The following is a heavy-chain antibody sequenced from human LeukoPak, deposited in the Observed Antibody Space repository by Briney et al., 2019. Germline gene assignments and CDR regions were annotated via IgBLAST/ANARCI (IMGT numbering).Heavy chain of an antibody. CDR1: GFTVSSNY. Sequence: GGSLRLSCAASGFTVSSNYMSWVRQAPGKGLEWVAFIRYDGSNKYYADSVKGRFTISRDNSKNTLYLQMNSLRAEDTAVYYCAKAPWGIVVVTAIVSRGRAFDIWGQGTMVTVSS. CDR3: AKAPWGIVVVTAIVSRGRAFDI. CDR2: IRYDGSNK. V-gene: IGHV3-30*02. J-gene: IGHJ3*02. D-gene: IGHD2-21*02.